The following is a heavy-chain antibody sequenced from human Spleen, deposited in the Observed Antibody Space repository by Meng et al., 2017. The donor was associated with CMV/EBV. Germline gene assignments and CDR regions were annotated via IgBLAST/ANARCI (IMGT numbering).Heavy chain of an antibody. CDR2: IIPIIGVT. J-gene: IGHJ6*02. CDR1: AGTLINYP. Sequence: SVKVSCRTAAGTLINYPISWVRQPPGQGLEWMGGIIPIIGVTNYAQNFQGRVSITADKSTTTAYIELSSLRSEDTAVYFCARDRSGYSYGYNGMDVWGQGTTVTVSS. D-gene: IGHD5-18*01. CDR3: ARDRSGYSYGYNGMDV. V-gene: IGHV1-69*10.